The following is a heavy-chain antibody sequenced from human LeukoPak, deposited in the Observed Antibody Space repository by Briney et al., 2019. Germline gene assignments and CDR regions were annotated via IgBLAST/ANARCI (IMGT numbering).Heavy chain of an antibody. J-gene: IGHJ6*02. CDR1: GFTFSSYA. V-gene: IGHV3-23*01. CDR2: ISGSGGST. Sequence: GGSLRLSCAASGFTFSSYAMSWVRQAPGKGLEWVSAISGSGGSTYYADSVKGRFTISRDNSKNTLCLQMNSLRAEDTAVYYCASSYYYGSGSYYIYYYGMDVWGQGTTVTVSS. D-gene: IGHD3-10*01. CDR3: ASSYYYGSGSYYIYYYGMDV.